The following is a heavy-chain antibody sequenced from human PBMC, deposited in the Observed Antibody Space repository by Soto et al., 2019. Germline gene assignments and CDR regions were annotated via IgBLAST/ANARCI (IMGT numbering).Heavy chain of an antibody. Sequence: PSETLSLTCAVYGGSFSGYSWTWIRQSPGKGLEWIGQIHHSGSTNSNPSLKSRVTMSVVTSKNQFSLKLSSVTAADTAVYYCASMITFGGVIVIRGFDYWGQGTLVTVSS. D-gene: IGHD3-16*02. CDR1: GGSFSGYS. CDR2: IHHSGST. J-gene: IGHJ4*02. CDR3: ASMITFGGVIVIRGFDY. V-gene: IGHV4-34*01.